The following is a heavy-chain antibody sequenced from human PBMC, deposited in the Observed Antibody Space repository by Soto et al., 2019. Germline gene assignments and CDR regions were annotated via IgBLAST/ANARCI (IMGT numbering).Heavy chain of an antibody. J-gene: IGHJ2*01. Sequence: QVQLQESGPGLVKPSGTLSLTCAVSGGSISSSNWWSWVRQPPGKGLEWIGEIYHSGSTNYNPFLKSRVTXXVXKXXNQFSLKLSSVTAADTAVYYCASPSSSLSRWYFDLWGRGTLVTVSS. CDR3: ASPSSSLSRWYFDL. CDR1: GGSISSSNW. V-gene: IGHV4-4*02. CDR2: IYHSGST. D-gene: IGHD6-13*01.